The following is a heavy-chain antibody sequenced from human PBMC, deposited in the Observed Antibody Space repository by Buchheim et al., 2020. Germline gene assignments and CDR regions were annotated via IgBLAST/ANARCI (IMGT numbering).Heavy chain of an antibody. CDR2: IYYSGST. CDR1: GGSISSSSYY. D-gene: IGHD6-13*01. CDR3: ASPGYSSSWSLYYFDY. J-gene: IGHJ4*02. Sequence: QLQLQESGPGLVKPSETLSLTCTVSGGSISSSSYYWGWIRQPPGKGLEWIGSIYYSGSTYYNPSLKSRVTISVDTSKNQFSLKLSSVTAADTAVYYCASPGYSSSWSLYYFDYWGQGTL. V-gene: IGHV4-39*01.